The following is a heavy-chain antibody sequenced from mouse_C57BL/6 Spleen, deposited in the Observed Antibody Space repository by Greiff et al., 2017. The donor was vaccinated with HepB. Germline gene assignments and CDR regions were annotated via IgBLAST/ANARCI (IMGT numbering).Heavy chain of an antibody. CDR1: GFSFNIYA. CDR3: VRQYGSSYNYAMDY. Sequence: EVMLVESGGGLVQPKGSLKLSCAASGFSFNIYAMNWVRQAPGKGLEWVARIRSKSNNYATYYADSVKDRFTISRDDSESMLYLQMNNLKTEDTAMYYCVRQYGSSYNYAMDYWGQGTSVTVSS. CDR2: IRSKSNNYAT. V-gene: IGHV10-1*01. D-gene: IGHD1-1*01. J-gene: IGHJ4*01.